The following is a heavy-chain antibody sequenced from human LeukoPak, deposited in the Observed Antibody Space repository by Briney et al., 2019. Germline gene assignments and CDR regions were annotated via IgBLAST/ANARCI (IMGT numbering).Heavy chain of an antibody. J-gene: IGHJ4*02. CDR1: GYTFTSYG. Sequence: SVKVSCKASGYTFTSYGISWVRQAPGQGLEWMGWISAYNGNTNYAQKLQGRVTMTTDTSTSTAYMELRSLRFDDTAVYYCARVGRIAAAGSVDYWGQGTLVTVSS. V-gene: IGHV1-18*01. D-gene: IGHD6-13*01. CDR2: ISAYNGNT. CDR3: ARVGRIAAAGSVDY.